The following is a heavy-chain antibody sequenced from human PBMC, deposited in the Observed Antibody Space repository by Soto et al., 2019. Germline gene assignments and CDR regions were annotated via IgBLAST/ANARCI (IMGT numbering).Heavy chain of an antibody. Sequence: GGSLRLSCAASGFTFSSYAMSWVRQAPGKGLEWVSAISGSGGSTYYADSVKGRFTISRDNSKNTLYLQMNSLRAEDTAVYYCAKDRDPYGDYDLFDYWGQGTLVTVSS. D-gene: IGHD4-17*01. CDR3: AKDRDPYGDYDLFDY. V-gene: IGHV3-23*01. CDR2: ISGSGGST. J-gene: IGHJ4*02. CDR1: GFTFSSYA.